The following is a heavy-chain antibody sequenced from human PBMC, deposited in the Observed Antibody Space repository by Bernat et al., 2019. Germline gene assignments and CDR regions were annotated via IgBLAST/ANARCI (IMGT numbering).Heavy chain of an antibody. Sequence: EVQLVESGGGLVQPGGSLRLSCAASGFNFSSYWMHWVRQAPGKGLVWVSRINGDGSSTSYADSVKGRFTISRDNAKNTLYLQMKSLRAEDTAVYYCARPNQPRGGSCFDSWGQGTQVTVSS. D-gene: IGHD2-15*01. V-gene: IGHV3-74*01. J-gene: IGHJ4*02. CDR2: INGDGSST. CDR1: GFNFSSYW. CDR3: ARPNQPRGGSCFDS.